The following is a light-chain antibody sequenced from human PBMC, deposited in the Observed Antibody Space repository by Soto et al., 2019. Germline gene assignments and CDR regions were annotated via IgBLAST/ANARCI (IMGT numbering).Light chain of an antibody. CDR1: RSDVGTYDY. CDR2: EVS. Sequence: QSALTQPASVSGSPGQSITISCTGTRSDVGTYDYVSWYQQHPGKAPKLMIYEVSHRPSGVSSRCSGSKSDNTASLTISGLQADDEADYYCTSYTSSSTHNYVFGTGTKLTVL. V-gene: IGLV2-14*01. J-gene: IGLJ1*01. CDR3: TSYTSSSTHNYV.